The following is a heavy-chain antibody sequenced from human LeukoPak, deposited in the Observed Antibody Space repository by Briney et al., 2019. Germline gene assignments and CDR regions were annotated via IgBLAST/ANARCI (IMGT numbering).Heavy chain of an antibody. CDR3: ARDKGGRIAAAGRARLDY. D-gene: IGHD6-13*01. Sequence: ASVKVSCKASGYTFTGYYMHWVRQAPGQGLEWMGWINPNSGGTNYAQKFQGRVTMTRDTSISTAYMELSSLRSEDTAVYYCARDKGGRIAAAGRARLDYWGQGTLVTVSS. CDR1: GYTFTGYY. J-gene: IGHJ4*02. CDR2: INPNSGGT. V-gene: IGHV1-2*02.